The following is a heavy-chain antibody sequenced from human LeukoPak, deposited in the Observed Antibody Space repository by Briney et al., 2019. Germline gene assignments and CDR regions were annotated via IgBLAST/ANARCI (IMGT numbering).Heavy chain of an antibody. Sequence: GGSLRLSCAASGFTFSSYAMSWVRQAAGKGLEWVSAISGSGGSTYYADSVKGRFTISRDNSKNTLYLQMNSMRAEDTAVYYCAKDVGSYYDSSGSFDYWGQGTLVTVSS. V-gene: IGHV3-23*01. CDR3: AKDVGSYYDSSGSFDY. J-gene: IGHJ4*02. CDR2: ISGSGGST. D-gene: IGHD3-22*01. CDR1: GFTFSSYA.